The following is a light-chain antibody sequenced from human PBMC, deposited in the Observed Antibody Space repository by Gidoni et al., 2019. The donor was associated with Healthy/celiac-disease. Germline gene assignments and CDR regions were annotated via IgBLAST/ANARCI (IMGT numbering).Light chain of an antibody. Sequence: DIQMTQSPSSLSASVGDRVTITCRASQGISNYLAWYQQKPGKVPKLLIYAASTLQSGVSSRFSGSGSGTDFTLTISSLQPEYVATYYCQKYNSALETFGQGTKVEIK. CDR3: QKYNSALET. J-gene: IGKJ1*01. CDR1: QGISNY. V-gene: IGKV1-27*01. CDR2: AAS.